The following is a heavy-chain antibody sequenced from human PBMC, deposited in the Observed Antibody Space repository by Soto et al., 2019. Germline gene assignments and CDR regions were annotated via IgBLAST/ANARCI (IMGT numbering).Heavy chain of an antibody. V-gene: IGHV1-18*01. CDR3: ARPSGSYGDYAWSLKY. CDR2: ISAYNGNT. D-gene: IGHD4-17*01. Sequence: QVQLVQSGAEVKKPGASVKVSCKASGYTFTGYSVGWVRQAPGQGLEWMGGISAYNGNTNYAQKFQDRLTMTTYASTSTAYMELRSLRSDDTAVYYCARPSGSYGDYAWSLKYWGQGTLVTVSS. J-gene: IGHJ4*02. CDR1: GYTFTGYS.